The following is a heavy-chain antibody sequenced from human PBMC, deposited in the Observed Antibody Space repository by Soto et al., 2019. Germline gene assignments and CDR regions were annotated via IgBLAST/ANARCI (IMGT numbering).Heavy chain of an antibody. V-gene: IGHV1-18*01. J-gene: IGHJ6*02. CDR2: ISPYNGNT. CDR1: GYTFTSYG. Sequence: QVQLVQSGAEVKKPGASVKVSCKASGYTFTSYGISWVRQAPGQGLEWMGWISPYNGNTNYAQKLQGRVTMTTDTSTSTAYMDLRSLRCDDTAVYYCARGIGGWFCVAYYYGMDVWGQGTTVTVSS. CDR3: ARGIGGWFCVAYYYGMDV. D-gene: IGHD3-16*01.